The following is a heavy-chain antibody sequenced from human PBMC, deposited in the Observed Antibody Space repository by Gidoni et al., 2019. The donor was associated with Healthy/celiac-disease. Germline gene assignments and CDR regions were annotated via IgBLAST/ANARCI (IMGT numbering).Heavy chain of an antibody. CDR3: ARALAGSSSYSNFDP. D-gene: IGHD6-13*01. V-gene: IGHV4-34*01. Sequence: QVQLQQWGAGLLKPSEPLSLTCAVSGGSFSGYYWSWIRQPPGKGLEWIGEINHSGSTNYNPSLKSRVTISVDTSKNQFSLKLSSVTAADTAVYYCARALAGSSSYSNFDPWGQGTLVTVSS. CDR2: INHSGST. CDR1: GGSFSGYY. J-gene: IGHJ5*02.